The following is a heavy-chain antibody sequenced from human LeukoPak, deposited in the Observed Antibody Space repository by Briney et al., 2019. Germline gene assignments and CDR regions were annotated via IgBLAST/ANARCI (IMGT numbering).Heavy chain of an antibody. CDR1: GFTFSSYA. V-gene: IGHV3-23*05. D-gene: IGHD3-22*01. J-gene: IGHJ3*02. CDR3: AGSRPLYYYDSSGPLPWGAFDI. Sequence: GGSLRLSCVASGFTFSSYAMSWVRQAPGKGLEWVSLISTSSRTHYADSMKGRFTISRDNSKNTLYLQMNSLRAEDTAVYYCAGSRPLYYYDSSGPLPWGAFDIWGQGTMVTVSS. CDR2: ISTSSRT.